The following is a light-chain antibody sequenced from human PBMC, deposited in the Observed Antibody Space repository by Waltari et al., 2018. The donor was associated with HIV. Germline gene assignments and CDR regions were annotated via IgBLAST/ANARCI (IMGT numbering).Light chain of an antibody. V-gene: IGKV4-1*01. CDR3: QHSGT. Sequence: DLVMTKSPDSLAVSLGERATLNCKSSQSVLYSSNNKNYLAWYQQKPGQPPKLLIYWASTRESGVPDRFSGSGSGTDFTLTISSLQAEDVAVYYCQHSGTFGQGTKVEIK. CDR1: QSVLYSSNNKNY. J-gene: IGKJ1*01. CDR2: WAS.